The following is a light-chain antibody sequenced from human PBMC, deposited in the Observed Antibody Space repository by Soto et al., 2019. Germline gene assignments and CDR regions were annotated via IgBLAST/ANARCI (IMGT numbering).Light chain of an antibody. CDR3: QQSLTSLGT. CDR1: QTISGW. Sequence: DIQMTQSPSTVSGSVGDRVTITCRASQTISGWLAWYQQKPGKAPKLLIYKASTLKSGVPSRFSGSGSGTDFTLTISSLQREDFATYFCQQSLTSLGTFGPGTKVDI. J-gene: IGKJ3*01. CDR2: KAS. V-gene: IGKV1-5*03.